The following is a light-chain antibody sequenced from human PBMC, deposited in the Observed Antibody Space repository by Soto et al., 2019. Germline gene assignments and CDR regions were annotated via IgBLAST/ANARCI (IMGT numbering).Light chain of an antibody. CDR2: DVS. CDR1: SSVVGGYNY. CDR3: CSYAGSYTYV. J-gene: IGLJ1*01. Sequence: SALTQTRSVSGSPGQSVTISCTGTSSVVGGYNYVSWYQQHPGKAPKLMIYDVSKRPSGVPDRFSGSKSGNTASLTISGLQAEDEADYYCCSYAGSYTYVFGTGTKVTVL. V-gene: IGLV2-11*01.